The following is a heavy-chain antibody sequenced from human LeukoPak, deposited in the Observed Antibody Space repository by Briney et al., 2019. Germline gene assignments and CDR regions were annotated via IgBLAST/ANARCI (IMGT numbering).Heavy chain of an antibody. V-gene: IGHV3-21*01. D-gene: IGHD6-13*01. CDR2: ISSSSSYI. Sequence: PGGSLRLSCAASGFTFSSYSMNWVRQAPGKGLEWVSSISSSSSYIYYADSVKGRFTISRDNAKNSLYLQMNSLRAEDTAVYYCARVPHYSSSWYNYYFDYWGQGTLVTVSS. CDR3: ARVPHYSSSWYNYYFDY. J-gene: IGHJ4*02. CDR1: GFTFSSYS.